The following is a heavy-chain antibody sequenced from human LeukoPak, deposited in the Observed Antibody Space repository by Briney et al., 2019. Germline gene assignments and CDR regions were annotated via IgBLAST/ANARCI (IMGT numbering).Heavy chain of an antibody. CDR1: GYTFTSYG. CDR2: MNYNSGNK. V-gene: IGHV1-8*01. D-gene: IGHD6-13*01. J-gene: IGHJ4*02. Sequence: ASVELSCKASGYTFTSYGINWVRQAPGQGLEWMGFMNYNSGNKGYAQKFKGRFTMTRNTSITTAYMELNSLRPEDTAVYYCARGKYISSWYDYWGQGTLVTVSS. CDR3: ARGKYISSWYDY.